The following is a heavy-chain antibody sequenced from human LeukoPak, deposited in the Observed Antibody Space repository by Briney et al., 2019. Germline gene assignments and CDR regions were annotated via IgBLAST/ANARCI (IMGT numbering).Heavy chain of an antibody. CDR3: ARPTAGGRDFDP. Sequence: PSETLSLTCAVYGGSFSGYYWSWIRQPPGKGLEWIGEINHSGSTNYNPSLKSRVTISVDTSKNQFSLKLSSVTAADTAMYYCARPTAGGRDFDPWGQGTLVTVSS. J-gene: IGHJ5*02. D-gene: IGHD2-15*01. V-gene: IGHV4-34*01. CDR2: INHSGST. CDR1: GGSFSGYY.